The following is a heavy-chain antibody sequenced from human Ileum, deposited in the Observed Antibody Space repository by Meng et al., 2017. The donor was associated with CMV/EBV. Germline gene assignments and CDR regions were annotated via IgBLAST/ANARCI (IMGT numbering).Heavy chain of an antibody. CDR1: GFTFSSYA. CDR3: AKGRGGWLLDY. CDR2: ISGSGGST. Sequence: GESLKISCAASGFTFSSYAMSWVRQAPGKGLEWVSAISGSGGSTYYADSVKCRFTISRDNSKNTLYLQMNSLRAEDTAVYYCAKGRGGWLLDYWGQGTLVTVSS. J-gene: IGHJ4*02. V-gene: IGHV3-23*01. D-gene: IGHD5-12*01.